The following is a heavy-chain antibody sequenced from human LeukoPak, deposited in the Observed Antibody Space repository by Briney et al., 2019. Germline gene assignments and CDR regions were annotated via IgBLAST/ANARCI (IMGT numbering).Heavy chain of an antibody. V-gene: IGHV1-2*02. CDR2: MNVYSGDA. CDR1: GYIFTAYY. D-gene: IGHD3-10*01. J-gene: IGHJ5*02. Sequence: GPSVKLSCTASGYIFTAYYLHWVSRAPGQGLEWMGWMNVYSGDATYAQKFQGRVTMTRDTSISTAYMELNTLTSDDTAVYYCARPGNWWFDPWGEGTLVTVS. CDR3: ARPGNWWFDP.